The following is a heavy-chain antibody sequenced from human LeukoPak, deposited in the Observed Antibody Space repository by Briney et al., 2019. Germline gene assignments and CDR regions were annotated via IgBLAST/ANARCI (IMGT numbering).Heavy chain of an antibody. Sequence: PSETLSLTCAVSGYSISSGYYWGWIRQPPGKGLEWIGSIYHSGGTYYNPSLKSRVTISVDTSKNQFSLKLSSVTAADTAVYYCARRGGVVLDYWGQGTLVTVSS. CDR3: ARRGGVVLDY. D-gene: IGHD3-3*01. V-gene: IGHV4-38-2*01. CDR2: IYHSGGT. J-gene: IGHJ4*02. CDR1: GYSISSGYY.